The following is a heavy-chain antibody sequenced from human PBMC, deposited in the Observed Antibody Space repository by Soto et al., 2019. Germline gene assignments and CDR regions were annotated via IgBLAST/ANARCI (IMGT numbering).Heavy chain of an antibody. V-gene: IGHV3-30*18. J-gene: IGHJ6*02. CDR3: AKDHRITMVRGVMVDGMDV. CDR1: GFTFSNYG. CDR2: ISDVGSNK. D-gene: IGHD3-10*01. Sequence: QVQLVESGGGVVQPGRSLRLSCAASGFTFSNYGMHWVRQAPGKGLEWVAVISDVGSNKYYADSVKGRFTISRDNSKNTLYLQMNSLRAEDTAVYYCAKDHRITMVRGVMVDGMDVWGQGTTVPGSS.